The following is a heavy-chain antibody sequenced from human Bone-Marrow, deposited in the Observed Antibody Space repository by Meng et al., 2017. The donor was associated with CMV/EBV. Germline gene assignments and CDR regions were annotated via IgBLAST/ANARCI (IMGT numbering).Heavy chain of an antibody. CDR1: GGSISSYY. Sequence: LSLTCTVSGGSISSYYWSWIRQPPGKGLEWTGYIYYSGSTNYNPSLKSRVTISVDTSKNQFSLKLSSVTAADTAVYYCARDPRGASDYWGQGTLVTVSS. CDR3: ARDPRGASDY. CDR2: IYYSGST. J-gene: IGHJ4*02. D-gene: IGHD3-10*01. V-gene: IGHV4-59*01.